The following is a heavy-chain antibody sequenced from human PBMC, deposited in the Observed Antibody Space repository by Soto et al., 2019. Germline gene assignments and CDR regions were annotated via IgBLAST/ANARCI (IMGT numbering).Heavy chain of an antibody. J-gene: IGHJ6*03. D-gene: IGHD3-3*01. CDR2: INHSGST. Sequence: SETLSLTCAVYGGSFSGYYWSWIRQPPGKGLEWIGEINHSGSTNYNPSLKSRVTISVDTSKNQFSLKLSSVTAADTAVYYCARKSSSLSFTIFGANYYYYYMDVWGKGTTVTVS. CDR3: ARKSSSLSFTIFGANYYYYYMDV. V-gene: IGHV4-34*01. CDR1: GGSFSGYY.